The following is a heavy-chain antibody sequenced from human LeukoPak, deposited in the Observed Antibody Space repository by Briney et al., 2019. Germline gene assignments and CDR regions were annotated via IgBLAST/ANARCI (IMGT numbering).Heavy chain of an antibody. V-gene: IGHV3-30*03. CDR3: ARERVPYYFDSSGCEY. D-gene: IGHD3-22*01. CDR1: GFTFSSYS. CDR2: ISYDGSKK. J-gene: IGHJ4*02. Sequence: GGSLILSCAASGFTFSSYSMNWVRQAPGKGLEWVAVISYDGSKKYYADSVKGRFTISRDNSKNTLYLQMNSLRAEDTAVYYCARERVPYYFDSSGCEYWGQGTLVTVSS.